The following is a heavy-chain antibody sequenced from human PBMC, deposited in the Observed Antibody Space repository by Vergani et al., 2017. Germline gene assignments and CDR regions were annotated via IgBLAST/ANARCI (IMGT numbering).Heavy chain of an antibody. Sequence: QVQLVESGGGVVQPGRSLRLSCAASGFTFSSYGMHWVRQAPGKGLEWVAVISYDGSNKYYADSVKGRFTISRDNSKNTLYLQMNSLRAEDTAVYYCAKDLRGQLPSYYYYGMDVWGQGTTVTVSS. CDR2: ISYDGSNK. CDR1: GFTFSSYG. J-gene: IGHJ6*02. D-gene: IGHD2-2*01. CDR3: AKDLRGQLPSYYYYGMDV. V-gene: IGHV3-30*18.